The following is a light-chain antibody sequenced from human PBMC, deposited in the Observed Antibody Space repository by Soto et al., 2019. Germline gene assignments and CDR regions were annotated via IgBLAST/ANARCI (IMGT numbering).Light chain of an antibody. CDR3: QQYNNWPYT. Sequence: MVMTQSPATLSVSPGERATLSCRASQSGSTKLAWYQQKPGQAPRLLIYGASTRATGIPARFSGSGSGTDFTLTISSLQSEDFAVYYCQQYNNWPYTFGPGTRVDIK. J-gene: IGKJ3*01. CDR2: GAS. CDR1: QSGSTK. V-gene: IGKV3D-15*01.